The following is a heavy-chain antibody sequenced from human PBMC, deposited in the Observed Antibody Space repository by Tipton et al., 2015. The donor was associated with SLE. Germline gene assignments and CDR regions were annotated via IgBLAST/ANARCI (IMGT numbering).Heavy chain of an antibody. CDR2: IYHSGNT. V-gene: IGHV4-4*02. D-gene: IGHD3-10*01. Sequence: SLRLSCVVSGGSINSSNWWSWVRQPPWKGLEWIGEIYHSGNTNYNPSLKSRVTISVDKSKNQLSLKLSSVTAADTAVYYCARDSIIFRGVGGFDYLGQGTLVTVSS. CDR1: GGSINSSNW. J-gene: IGHJ4*02. CDR3: ARDSIIFRGVGGFDY.